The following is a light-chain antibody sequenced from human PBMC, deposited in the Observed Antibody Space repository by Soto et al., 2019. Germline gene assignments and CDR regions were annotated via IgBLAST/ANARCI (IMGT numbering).Light chain of an antibody. V-gene: IGKV1-5*01. J-gene: IGKJ2*01. CDR2: DAS. CDR1: QSISSW. CDR3: QQYNSYPYT. Sequence: DIQMTQSPSTLSASVGDRVTITCRASQSISSWLAWYQQKPGKAPKLLIYDASNLESGVSSRFSGSGSGTEFTLTISSLQPDDFATYYCQQYNSYPYTFGQGTKLEIK.